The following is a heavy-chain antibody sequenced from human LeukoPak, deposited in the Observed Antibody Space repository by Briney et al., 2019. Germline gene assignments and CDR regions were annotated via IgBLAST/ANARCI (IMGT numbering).Heavy chain of an antibody. CDR2: IYYSGST. J-gene: IGHJ4*02. V-gene: IGHV4-59*01. D-gene: IGHD2-21*01. Sequence: SETLSLTCTGSGCSISSYYWSWIRQPPGKGLEWIGYIYYSGSTNYNPSLKSRVTISVDTSKNQFSLKLSSVTAADTAVYYCAREIPKGTFDYWGQGTLVTVSS. CDR1: GCSISSYY. CDR3: AREIPKGTFDY.